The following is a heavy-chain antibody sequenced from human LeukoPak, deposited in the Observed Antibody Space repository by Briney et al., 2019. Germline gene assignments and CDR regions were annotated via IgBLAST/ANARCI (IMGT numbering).Heavy chain of an antibody. CDR3: ARGPRVVVVAATPLFDY. CDR2: ISSSSSYI. D-gene: IGHD2-15*01. J-gene: IGHJ4*02. CDR1: GFTFSSYS. Sequence: GGSLRLSCAASGFTFSSYSMNWVRQAPGKGLEWVSSISSSSSYIYYADSVKGRFTISRDNAKNSLYLQMNSLRAEDTAVYYCARGPRVVVVAATPLFDYWGQGTLVTVSS. V-gene: IGHV3-21*01.